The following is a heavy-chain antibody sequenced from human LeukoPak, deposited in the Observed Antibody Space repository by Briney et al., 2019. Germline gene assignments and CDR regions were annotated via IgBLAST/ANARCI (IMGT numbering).Heavy chain of an antibody. CDR1: GFTVSSNY. J-gene: IGHJ6*02. CDR2: IYSGGST. V-gene: IGHV3-53*01. Sequence: PGGSLRLSCAASGFTVSSNYMSWVRQAPGKGLEWVSVIYSGGSTHYADSVKGRFTISRDNSKNTLYLQMNSLRAEDTAVYYCARLTVPGNYYYYYYGMDVWGQGTTVTVSS. CDR3: ARLTVPGNYYYYYYGMDV. D-gene: IGHD4-11*01.